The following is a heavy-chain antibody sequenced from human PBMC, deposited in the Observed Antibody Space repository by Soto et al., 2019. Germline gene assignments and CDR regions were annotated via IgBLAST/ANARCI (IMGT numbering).Heavy chain of an antibody. J-gene: IGHJ6*02. CDR3: ARDRDGYNYYYVMDV. V-gene: IGHV3-30-3*01. D-gene: IGHD5-12*01. CDR1: GFTFSSYV. CDR2: ISYDGSNK. Sequence: QVQLVESGGGVVQPGRSLRLSCAASGFTFSSYVIHWVRQAPGKGLEWVAVISYDGSNKYYADSVKGRFTISKDNSKNMLYLQLNSLRAEDTAVYYCARDRDGYNYYYVMDVWGQGTTVTVSS.